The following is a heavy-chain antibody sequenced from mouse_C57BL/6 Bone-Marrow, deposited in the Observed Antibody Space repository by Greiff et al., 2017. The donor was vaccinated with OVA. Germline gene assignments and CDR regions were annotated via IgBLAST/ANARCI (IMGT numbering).Heavy chain of an antibody. CDR1: GFTFSSYG. Sequence: EVQGVESGGDLVKPGGSLKLSCAASGFTFSSYGMSWVRQTPDKRLEWVATISSGGSYTYYPDSVQGRFTISRDNAKNTLYLQMSSLKSEDTAMYYCARHGYGSSFDYWGQGTTLTVSS. CDR3: ARHGYGSSFDY. J-gene: IGHJ2*01. CDR2: ISSGGSYT. V-gene: IGHV5-6*01. D-gene: IGHD1-1*01.